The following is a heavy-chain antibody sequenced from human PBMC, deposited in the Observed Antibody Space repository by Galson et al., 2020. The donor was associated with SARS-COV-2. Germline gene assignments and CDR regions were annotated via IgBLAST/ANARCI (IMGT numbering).Heavy chain of an antibody. CDR3: AREMYYYDSSGYYWTDAFDI. D-gene: IGHD3-22*01. Sequence: SETLSLTCTVSGGSVSSGSYYWSWIRQPPGKGLEWIGYIYYSGSTNYNPSLKSRVTISVDTSKNQFSLKLSSVTAADTAVYYCAREMYYYDSSGYYWTDAFDIWGQGTMVTVSS. V-gene: IGHV4-61*01. CDR2: IYYSGST. J-gene: IGHJ3*02. CDR1: GGSVSSGSYY.